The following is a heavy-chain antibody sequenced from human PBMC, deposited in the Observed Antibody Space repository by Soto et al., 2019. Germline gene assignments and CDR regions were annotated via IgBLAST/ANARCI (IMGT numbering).Heavy chain of an antibody. V-gene: IGHV3-30-3*01. CDR1: GFTFSSYA. CDR3: ARLWGVEMATTDY. D-gene: IGHD3-10*01. CDR2: ISYDGSNK. Sequence: QVQLVESGGGVVQPGRSLRLSCAASGFTFSSYAMQWVRQAPGKGLEWVAVISYDGSNKYYADSVKGRFTISRDNSKNTLYLQMNSLRAEDTAVYYCARLWGVEMATTDYWGQGTLVTVSS. J-gene: IGHJ4*02.